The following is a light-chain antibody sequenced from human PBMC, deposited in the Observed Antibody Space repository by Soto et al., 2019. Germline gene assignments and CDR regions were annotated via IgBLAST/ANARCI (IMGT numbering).Light chain of an antibody. CDR1: QSVSNN. Sequence: ILMTQSPATLSVSPGERPTLSCRASQSVSNNLAWYQQEPGQAPRLLIYDASTRATGIPARFSGSGSGTEFTLTISGLQSEDFAVYYCQQYNNWPPWTFGQGTKVEIK. V-gene: IGKV3-15*01. J-gene: IGKJ1*01. CDR2: DAS. CDR3: QQYNNWPPWT.